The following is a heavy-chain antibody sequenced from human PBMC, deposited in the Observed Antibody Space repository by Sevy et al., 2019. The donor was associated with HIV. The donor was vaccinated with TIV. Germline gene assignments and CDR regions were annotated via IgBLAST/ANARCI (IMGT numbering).Heavy chain of an antibody. J-gene: IGHJ6*03. Sequence: ASVKVSCKASGGTFSSYAISWVRQAPGQGLEWMGGIIPIFGTANYAQKFQGRVTITADKSTSTAYMELGSLRSEDTAVYYCARGPDYSNRGYMDVWGKGTTVTVSS. V-gene: IGHV1-69*06. CDR2: IIPIFGTA. CDR3: ARGPDYSNRGYMDV. CDR1: GGTFSSYA. D-gene: IGHD4-4*01.